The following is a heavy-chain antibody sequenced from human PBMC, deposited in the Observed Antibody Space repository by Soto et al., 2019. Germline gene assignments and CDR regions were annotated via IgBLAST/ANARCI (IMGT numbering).Heavy chain of an antibody. CDR2: IYSGGST. Sequence: EVQLVETGGGLIQPGGSLRLSCAASGFTVSSNYMSWGRQAPGKGLEWVSVIYSGGSTYYADSVKGRFTISRDNSKNTLYLQMNSLRAEDTAVYYCARDLGGIAAAGPNYYYGMDVWGQGTTVTVSS. D-gene: IGHD6-13*01. J-gene: IGHJ6*02. V-gene: IGHV3-53*02. CDR3: ARDLGGIAAAGPNYYYGMDV. CDR1: GFTVSSNY.